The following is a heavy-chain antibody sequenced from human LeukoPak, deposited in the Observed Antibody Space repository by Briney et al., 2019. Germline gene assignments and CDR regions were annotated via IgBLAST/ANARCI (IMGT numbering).Heavy chain of an antibody. CDR2: IYHSGST. V-gene: IGHV4-59*01. CDR1: GGSISSYY. D-gene: IGHD6-19*01. Sequence: SETLSLTCTVSGGSISSYYWSWVRQPPGKGLEWIAYIYHSGSTNYYASLKSRVTISVDTSKNQFSRKVNSVTAADTAVYYCARVGYSSGWSHFDLWGRGTLLTVSS. J-gene: IGHJ2*01. CDR3: ARVGYSSGWSHFDL.